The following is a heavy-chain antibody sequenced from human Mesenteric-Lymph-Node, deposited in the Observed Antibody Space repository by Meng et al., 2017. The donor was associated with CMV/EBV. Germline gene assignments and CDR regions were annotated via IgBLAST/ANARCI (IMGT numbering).Heavy chain of an antibody. CDR1: GFIFSSYW. J-gene: IGHJ4*02. CDR3: ARDRGPNTLDY. Sequence: GESLKISCAASGFIFSSYWMTWVRQAPGKGLEWVVSMNHDGSEKYYVDSVKGRFTVSRDNAKNSLYLQMNSLRAEDTAIYYCARDRGPNTLDYWGQGTLVTVSS. D-gene: IGHD2-8*01. CDR2: MNHDGSEK. V-gene: IGHV3-7*01.